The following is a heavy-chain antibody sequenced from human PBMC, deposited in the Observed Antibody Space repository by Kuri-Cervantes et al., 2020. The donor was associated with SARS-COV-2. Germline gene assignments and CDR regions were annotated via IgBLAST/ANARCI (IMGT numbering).Heavy chain of an antibody. V-gene: IGHV3-23*01. CDR1: GVPLNTYS. CDR2: ISGSGIST. CDR3: AKERGYGNEYVDY. J-gene: IGHJ4*02. Sequence: GESLKISCAVFGVPLNTYSWSWVRQAPGKGLEWVSSISGSGISTDYADSVKGRFTISRDNSKNTLYLQMNSLRADETAVYYCAKERGYGNEYVDYWGQGTLVTVSS. D-gene: IGHD5-18*01.